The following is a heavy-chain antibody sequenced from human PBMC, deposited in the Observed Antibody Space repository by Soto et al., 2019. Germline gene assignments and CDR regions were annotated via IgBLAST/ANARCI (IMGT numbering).Heavy chain of an antibody. CDR3: ARHSIPDSYYPSIHYDILTGYYPYYFDY. CDR2: IYYSGST. D-gene: IGHD3-9*01. Sequence: SETLSLTCTVSGGSISSSSYYWGWIRQPPGKGLEWIGSIYYSGSTYYNPSLKSRVTISVDTSKNQYSLKLSSVTAAETAVYYCARHSIPDSYYPSIHYDILTGYYPYYFDYWGQGTLVTVSS. J-gene: IGHJ4*02. CDR1: GGSISSSSYY. V-gene: IGHV4-39*01.